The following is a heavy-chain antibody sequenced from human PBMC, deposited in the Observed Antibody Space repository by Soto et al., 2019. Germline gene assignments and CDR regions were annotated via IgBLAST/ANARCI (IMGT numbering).Heavy chain of an antibody. CDR3: ARGGGYDSFDY. J-gene: IGHJ4*02. Sequence: SQTLSLTCTVSGASISYGGFSTSWSRQSPGKGLEWIGYISHLESTYFHPSFKSRLTMSIDRTRNQFSLKLGSVTAADMAVYYCARGGGYDSFDYWGQGVLVTVSS. CDR1: GASISYGGFS. V-gene: IGHV4-30-2*06. CDR2: ISHLEST. D-gene: IGHD5-12*01.